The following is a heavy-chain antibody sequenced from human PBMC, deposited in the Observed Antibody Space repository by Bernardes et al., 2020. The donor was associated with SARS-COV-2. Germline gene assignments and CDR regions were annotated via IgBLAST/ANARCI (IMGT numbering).Heavy chain of an antibody. CDR1: GFTVSGHY. D-gene: IGHD2-2*01. CDR2: IYHGGST. CDR3: ARDGCSGTNCYPYYSGMDV. Sequence: GGSLRLSCAASGFTVSGHYMTWVRQAPGKGLEWVSVIYHGGSTYYADSVKGRFIISRDNSKNTLYLHMNSLRAEDTAVYYCARDGCSGTNCYPYYSGMDVWGQGATVTVSS. J-gene: IGHJ6*02. V-gene: IGHV3-66*01.